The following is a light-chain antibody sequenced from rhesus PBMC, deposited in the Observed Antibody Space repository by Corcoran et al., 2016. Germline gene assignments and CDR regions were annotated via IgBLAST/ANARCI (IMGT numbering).Light chain of an antibody. V-gene: IGKV1-94*01. CDR2: AAS. CDR1: QDINRE. Sequence: DIQMTQSPSSLSASVGDRVNVTCRASQDINREVNWYQHKQGKAPTLLIHAASTVRPGVSSRFSGSGYGTDFTLTITILQPGDAATYYGLQDYAPPFTFGPGTKLDIK. CDR3: LQDYAPPFT. J-gene: IGKJ3*01.